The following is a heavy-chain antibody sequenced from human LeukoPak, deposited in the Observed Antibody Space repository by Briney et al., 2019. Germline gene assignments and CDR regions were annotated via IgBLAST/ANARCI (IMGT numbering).Heavy chain of an antibody. CDR1: GLTFSSYA. CDR2: ISYDGSNK. J-gene: IGHJ4*02. D-gene: IGHD4-17*01. Sequence: GRSLRLSCAASGLTFSSYAMHWVRQAPGKGLEWEAVISYDGSNKYYADSVKGRFTISRDNSKNTLYLQMNSLRAEDTAVYYCARGYGSFDYWGQGTLVTVSS. V-gene: IGHV3-30*04. CDR3: ARGYGSFDY.